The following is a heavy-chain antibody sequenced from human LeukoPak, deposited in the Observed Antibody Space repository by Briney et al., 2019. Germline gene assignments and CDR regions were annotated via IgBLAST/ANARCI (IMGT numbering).Heavy chain of an antibody. J-gene: IGHJ6*02. V-gene: IGHV3-11*01. CDR2: ISSSGSTI. CDR3: AREWRGYSGYDYSLSYGMDV. D-gene: IGHD5-12*01. CDR1: GFTFSDYY. Sequence: GSLRLSCAASGFTFSDYYMSWIRQAPGKGLEWVSYISSSGSTIYYADSVKGRFTISRDNAKNSLYLQMNSLRAEDTAVYYCAREWRGYSGYDYSLSYGMDVWGQGTTVTVSS.